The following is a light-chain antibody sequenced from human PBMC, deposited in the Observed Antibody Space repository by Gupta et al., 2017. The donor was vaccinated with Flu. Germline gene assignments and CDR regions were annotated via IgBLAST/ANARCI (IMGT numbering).Light chain of an antibody. CDR2: DDN. CDR1: SEGRRN. Sequence: TATISAGGGSEGRRNVHVYRQKPGQATALVVYDDNDRPPRCRVRISGSNSGNAATLTIISVEAGDEADYYCQRWDSRSPNPVVFGGGTKLAVL. CDR3: QRWDSRSPNPVV. J-gene: IGLJ2*01. V-gene: IGLV3-21*02.